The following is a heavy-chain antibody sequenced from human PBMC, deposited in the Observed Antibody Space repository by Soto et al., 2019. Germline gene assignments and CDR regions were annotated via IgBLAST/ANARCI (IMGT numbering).Heavy chain of an antibody. D-gene: IGHD5-12*01. CDR1: GFTLTRYA. CDR2: INAGNGDT. J-gene: IGHJ3*01. CDR3: ARKEVAPSFTFDL. V-gene: IGHV1-3*01. Sequence: QVHLVQSGAEVEKPGASVKVSCKASGFTLTRYALHWVRQAPGQRLEYMGWINAGNGDTGHPQKFQGRVTMTRDIPASTVYMELNSLTSEVTAVYYCARKEVAPSFTFDLWGQATVVVVS.